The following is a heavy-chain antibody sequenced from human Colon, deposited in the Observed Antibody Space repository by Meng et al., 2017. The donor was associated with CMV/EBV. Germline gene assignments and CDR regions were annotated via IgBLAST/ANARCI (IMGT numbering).Heavy chain of an antibody. J-gene: IGHJ6*02. Sequence: GGSLRLSCAASGFTFSSYSMNWVRQAPGKGLEWISYISGSGDSKYYAESVRGRFIISRDNAKNSLYLQMDSLTAEDTGVYFCARDSCSATRCHALDVWGQGTTVTVSS. CDR2: ISGSGDSK. CDR1: GFTFSSYS. V-gene: IGHV3-48*04. D-gene: IGHD2-15*01. CDR3: ARDSCSATRCHALDV.